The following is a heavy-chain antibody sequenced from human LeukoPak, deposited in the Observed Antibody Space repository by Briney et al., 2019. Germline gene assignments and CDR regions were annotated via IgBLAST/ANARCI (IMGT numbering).Heavy chain of an antibody. CDR3: ARAGGIRYFWFDP. D-gene: IGHD3-9*01. Sequence: ASVTVSCTASGYTFTSYDINWVRQATGQGLEWMGWMNPNSGNTGYAQKFQGRVTMTRNTSISTAYMELSSLRSEDTAVYYCARAGGIRYFWFDPWGQGTLVTVSS. V-gene: IGHV1-8*01. J-gene: IGHJ5*02. CDR1: GYTFTSYD. CDR2: MNPNSGNT.